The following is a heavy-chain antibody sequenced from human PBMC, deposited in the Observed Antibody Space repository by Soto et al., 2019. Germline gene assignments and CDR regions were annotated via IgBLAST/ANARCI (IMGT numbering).Heavy chain of an antibody. V-gene: IGHV3-48*03. D-gene: IGHD2-2*02. Sequence: GSLRLSCAASGFTFSSYEMNWVRQAPGKGLEWVSYISSSGSTIYYADSVKGRFTISRDNAKNSLYLQMNSLRAEDTAVYYCAREGCSSTSCYIAYYYYGMDVWGQGTTVTVSS. CDR2: ISSSGSTI. J-gene: IGHJ6*02. CDR1: GFTFSSYE. CDR3: AREGCSSTSCYIAYYYYGMDV.